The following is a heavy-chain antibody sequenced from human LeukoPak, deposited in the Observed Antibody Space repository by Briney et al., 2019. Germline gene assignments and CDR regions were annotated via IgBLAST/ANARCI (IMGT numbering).Heavy chain of an antibody. CDR3: ASTTVTTIYYYYYMDV. Sequence: SETLSLTCTVSGGSISSYYWSWIRQPPGKGLEWIGYIYYSASTNYNPSLKSRVTISVDTSKNQFSLKLSSVTAADTAVYYCASTTVTTIYYYYYMDVWGKGTTVTVSS. CDR2: IYYSAST. J-gene: IGHJ6*03. CDR1: GGSISSYY. V-gene: IGHV4-59*01. D-gene: IGHD4-17*01.